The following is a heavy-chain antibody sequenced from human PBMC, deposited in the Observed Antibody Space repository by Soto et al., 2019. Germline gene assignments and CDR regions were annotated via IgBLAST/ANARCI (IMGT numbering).Heavy chain of an antibody. V-gene: IGHV4-59*01. J-gene: IGHJ5*02. Sequence: PSETLSLTCTVSGGSISSYYWSWIRQPPGKGLEWIGYIYYSGSTNYNPSLKSRVTISVDTSKNQFSLKLSSVTAADTAVYYCARVRMKVPAAIDIWFEPWGQGTLVTVSS. CDR1: GGSISSYY. D-gene: IGHD2-2*01. CDR2: IYYSGST. CDR3: ARVRMKVPAAIDIWFEP.